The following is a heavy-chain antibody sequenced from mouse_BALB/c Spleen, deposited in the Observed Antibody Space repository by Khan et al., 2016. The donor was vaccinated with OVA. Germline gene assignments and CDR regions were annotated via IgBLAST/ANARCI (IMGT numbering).Heavy chain of an antibody. J-gene: IGHJ3*01. CDR3: AREGYYGSRRAWFAY. D-gene: IGHD1-1*01. V-gene: IGHV1-80*01. CDR2: IYPGDGNT. Sequence: QVQLQQSGAELVRPGSSVKISCKAAGYAFSSYWMNWVKQRPGQGLEWIGQIYPGDGNTYYNGKFKGKATLTADKSSSTAYMQLTSLTSEDSAVYVGAREGYYGSRRAWFAYWGQGTLVTVSA. CDR1: GYAFSSYW.